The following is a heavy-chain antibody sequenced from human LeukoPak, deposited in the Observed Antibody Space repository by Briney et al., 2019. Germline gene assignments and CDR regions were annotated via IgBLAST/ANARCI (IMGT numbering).Heavy chain of an antibody. Sequence: SETLSLTCTVSGGSISSSSYSWGWIRQPPGKGLEWIGSIYYSGSTYYNPSLKSRVTISVDTSKNQFSLKLSSVTAADTAVYYCARQVAVGLSGDYWGQGTLVTVSS. CDR1: GGSISSSSYS. D-gene: IGHD3-10*01. V-gene: IGHV4-39*01. CDR2: IYYSGST. CDR3: ARQVAVGLSGDY. J-gene: IGHJ4*02.